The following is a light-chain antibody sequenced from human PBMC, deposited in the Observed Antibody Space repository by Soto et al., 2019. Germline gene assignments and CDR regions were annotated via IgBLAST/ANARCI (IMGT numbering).Light chain of an antibody. CDR1: QSVGSY. CDR3: QQRSNWPAT. V-gene: IGKV3-11*01. J-gene: IGKJ5*01. Sequence: EIVLTQSPATLSLSPGERATLSCRASQSVGSYLAWYQQKPGQAPRLLIYDASNRATGIPARFSGSGSGTAFTLTISSLEPEDFAVYYCQQRSNWPATFGQGTRLEIK. CDR2: DAS.